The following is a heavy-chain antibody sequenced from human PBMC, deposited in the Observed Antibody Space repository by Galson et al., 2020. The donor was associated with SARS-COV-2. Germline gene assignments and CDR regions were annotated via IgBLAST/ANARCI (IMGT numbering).Heavy chain of an antibody. CDR3: AKDSGRSGWYFDI. Sequence: GGSLRLSCAASGFIFDSYAMGWVRQAPGKGLEWVSTVSDSGAGRFYEDSVKGRLTISRDNSKNTLYLHLNGLTAEGTAIYYCAKDSGRSGWYFDIWGRGTLVTVSS. CDR2: VSDSGAGR. D-gene: IGHD1-26*01. V-gene: IGHV3-23*01. J-gene: IGHJ2*01. CDR1: GFIFDSYA.